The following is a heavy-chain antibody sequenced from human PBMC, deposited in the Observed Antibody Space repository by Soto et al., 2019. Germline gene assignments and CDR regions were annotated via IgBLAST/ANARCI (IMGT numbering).Heavy chain of an antibody. D-gene: IGHD3-22*01. CDR3: ARVNYYDSSGYYMGRYWYFDL. CDR1: GFTFSSYD. Sequence: EVQLVESGGGLVQPGGSLRLSCAASGFTFSSYDMHWVRQATGKGLEWVSAIGTAGDTYYPGSVKGRFTISRENAKNSLYLQMNSLRAGDTAVYYCARVNYYDSSGYYMGRYWYFDLWGRGTLVTVSS. V-gene: IGHV3-13*01. CDR2: IGTAGDT. J-gene: IGHJ2*01.